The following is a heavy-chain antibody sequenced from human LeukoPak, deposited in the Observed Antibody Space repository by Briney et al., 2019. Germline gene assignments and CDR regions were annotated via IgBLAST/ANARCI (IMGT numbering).Heavy chain of an antibody. Sequence: GASVKVSCKASGYTFTSYAMHWVRQAPGQRLEWMGWINAGNGNTKYSQEFQGRVTMTRDTSISTAYMELSRLRSDDTAVYYCAREEYYYGSGFDPWGQGTLVAVSS. J-gene: IGHJ5*02. CDR3: AREEYYYGSGFDP. V-gene: IGHV1-3*01. CDR1: GYTFTSYA. CDR2: INAGNGNT. D-gene: IGHD3-10*01.